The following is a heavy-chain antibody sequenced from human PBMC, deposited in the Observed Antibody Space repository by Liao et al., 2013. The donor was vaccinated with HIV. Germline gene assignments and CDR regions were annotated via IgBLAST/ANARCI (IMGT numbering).Heavy chain of an antibody. V-gene: IGHV4-34*01. Sequence: QVQLQQWGAGLLKPSETLSLTCAVEGGSLSGYYWSWIRQPPGKGLEWIGEIIHSGGTNYRPSLKSRATISVDPSKKLFSLKLTSVTAADTAEYYCARGRLLAEYNIDVWGKGTTVIVSS. CDR3: ARGRLLAEYNIDV. J-gene: IGHJ6*03. CDR2: IIHSGGT. D-gene: IGHD2-15*01. CDR1: GGSLSGYY.